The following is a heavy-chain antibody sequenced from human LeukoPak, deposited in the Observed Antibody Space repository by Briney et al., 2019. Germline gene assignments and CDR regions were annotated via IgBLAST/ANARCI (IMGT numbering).Heavy chain of an antibody. V-gene: IGHV1-2*02. CDR2: INPNSGGT. D-gene: IGHD3-22*01. CDR1: GYTFTGYY. CDR3: ARVQYYYDSSGPSDY. J-gene: IGHJ4*02. Sequence: ASVKVSCKASGYTFTGYYMHWVRQAPGQGLEWMGWINPNSGGTNYAQKFQGRVTMTRDTSISTAYMELSRLRSDDTAVYYCARVQYYYDSSGPSDYWGQGTLVTVSS.